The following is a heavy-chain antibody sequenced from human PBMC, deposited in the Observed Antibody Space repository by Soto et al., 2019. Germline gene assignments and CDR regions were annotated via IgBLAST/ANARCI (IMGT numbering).Heavy chain of an antibody. CDR3: VKERGPFNDFDI. CDR1: GFAFTNYG. Sequence: XGSLRLSCAASGFAFTNYGMHWVRQAPGKGLEWVAVIWSDGNHKYYADSVKGRFTISRDNSKNTLSLQMDSLRAEDTAVYYCVKERGPFNDFDIWGQGTMVTVSS. J-gene: IGHJ3*02. V-gene: IGHV3-33*06. CDR2: IWSDGNHK.